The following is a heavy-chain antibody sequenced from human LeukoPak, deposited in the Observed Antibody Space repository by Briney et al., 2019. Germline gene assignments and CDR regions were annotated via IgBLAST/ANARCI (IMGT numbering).Heavy chain of an antibody. CDR1: GGSISSYY. V-gene: IGHV4-59*08. J-gene: IGHJ5*02. CDR3: ARHPFQYPFDH. CDR2: IYHSGHT. Sequence: SETLSLTCTVSGGSISSYYWSWIRQSPGKGLEWIGYIYHSGHTMSNPSLKSRVSLSLDTSNNQFSLKLSSVTAADTAVYYCARHPFQYPFDHWGQGTVVSVSS. D-gene: IGHD2/OR15-2a*01.